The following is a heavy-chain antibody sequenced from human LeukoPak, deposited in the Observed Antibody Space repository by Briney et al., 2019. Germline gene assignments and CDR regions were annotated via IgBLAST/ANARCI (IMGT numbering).Heavy chain of an antibody. D-gene: IGHD5-24*01. CDR3: ARDPRNVEMATIRAFDI. J-gene: IGHJ3*02. CDR2: ISYDGSNK. V-gene: IGHV3-30*04. Sequence: GGSLRLSCAASGFTFSSYAMHWVRQAPGKGLEWVAVISYDGSNKYYADSVKGRFTISRDNSKNTLYLQMNSLRAEDTAVYYCARDPRNVEMATIRAFDIWGQGTMVTVSS. CDR1: GFTFSSYA.